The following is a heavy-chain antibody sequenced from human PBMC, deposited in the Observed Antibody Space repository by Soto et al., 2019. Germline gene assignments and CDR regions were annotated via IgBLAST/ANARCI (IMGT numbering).Heavy chain of an antibody. J-gene: IGHJ4*02. Sequence: GGSLRLSCAASGFTFSSYGMHWVRQAPGKGLEWVAVISYDGSNKCYADSVKGRFTISRDNSKNTLYLQMNSLRAEDTAVYYCAKDMAGGSGWFNFDYWGQGTLVTVSS. CDR3: AKDMAGGSGWFNFDY. CDR1: GFTFSSYG. D-gene: IGHD6-19*01. CDR2: ISYDGSNK. V-gene: IGHV3-30*18.